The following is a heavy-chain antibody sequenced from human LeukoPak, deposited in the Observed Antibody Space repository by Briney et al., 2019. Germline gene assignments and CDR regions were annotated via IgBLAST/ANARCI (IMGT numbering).Heavy chain of an antibody. CDR3: ARGGGYSGYDFGY. D-gene: IGHD5-12*01. CDR1: GFTFSSYG. V-gene: IGHV3-30*03. Sequence: PGRSLRLSCAASGFTFSSYGMHWVRQAPGKGLEWVAVISYDGSNQYYADSVKGRFTISRDNSKDTLYLQMNSLRAEDTAVYYCARGGGYSGYDFGYWGQGTLVTVSS. J-gene: IGHJ4*02. CDR2: ISYDGSNQ.